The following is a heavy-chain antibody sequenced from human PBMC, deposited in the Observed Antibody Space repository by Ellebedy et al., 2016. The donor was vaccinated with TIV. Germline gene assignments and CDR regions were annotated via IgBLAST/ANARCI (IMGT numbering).Heavy chain of an antibody. J-gene: IGHJ5*02. V-gene: IGHV3-30*03. CDR3: ASMGDGYNFEGWFDP. CDR2: ISYDGSNK. Sequence: GESLKISXAASGFTFSSYGMHWVRQAPGKGLEWVAVISYDGSNKYYADSVKGRFTISRDNSKNTLYLQMNSLRAEDTAVYYCASMGDGYNFEGWFDPWGQGTLVTVSS. D-gene: IGHD5-24*01. CDR1: GFTFSSYG.